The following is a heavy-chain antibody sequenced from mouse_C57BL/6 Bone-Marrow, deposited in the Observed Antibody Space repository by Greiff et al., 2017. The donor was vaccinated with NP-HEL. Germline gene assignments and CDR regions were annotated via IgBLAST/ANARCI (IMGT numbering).Heavy chain of an antibody. D-gene: IGHD5-1-1*01. CDR2: INPNNGGT. J-gene: IGHJ2*01. CDR3: ARGYQYYFDD. V-gene: IGHV1-26*01. CDR1: GYTFTDYY. Sequence: DVPLQESGPELVKPGASVKISCKASGYTFTDYYMNWVKQSHGKSLEWIGDINPNNGGTSYNQKFKGKATLTVDKSSSPAYMELRSLTSADSAVYYCARGYQYYFDDWGQGTTLTVSS.